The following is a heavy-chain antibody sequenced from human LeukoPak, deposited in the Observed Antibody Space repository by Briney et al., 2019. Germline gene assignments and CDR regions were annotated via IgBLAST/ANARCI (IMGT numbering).Heavy chain of an antibody. CDR2: ISGSGGST. V-gene: IGHV3-23*01. CDR1: GFTFSSYA. Sequence: GGSLRLCCAASGFTFSSYAMSWVRQAPGKGLEWVSAISGSGGSTYYADSVKGRFTISRDNSKNTLYLQMNSLRAADTAVYYCAKDFTVVVTAIVDYWGQGTLVTVSS. CDR3: AKDFTVVVTAIVDY. D-gene: IGHD2-21*02. J-gene: IGHJ4*02.